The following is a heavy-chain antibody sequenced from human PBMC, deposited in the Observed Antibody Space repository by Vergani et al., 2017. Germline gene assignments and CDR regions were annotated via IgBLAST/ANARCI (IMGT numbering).Heavy chain of an antibody. J-gene: IGHJ5*02. Sequence: QVQLVQSGAEVKKPGASVKVSCKASGYTFTSYAIHWVRHAPGQRLEWMGWINAGNGNTKYSQTVQGRVTITRDTSASTASMRLSSLRSEDTAVYDCARSWGVTFFGVRERTGWFDPWGQGTLVTVSS. CDR3: ARSWGVTFFGVRERTGWFDP. V-gene: IGHV1-3*01. CDR1: GYTFTSYA. CDR2: INAGNGNT. D-gene: IGHD3-3*01.